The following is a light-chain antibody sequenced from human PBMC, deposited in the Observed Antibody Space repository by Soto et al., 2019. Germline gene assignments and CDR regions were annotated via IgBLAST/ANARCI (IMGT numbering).Light chain of an antibody. V-gene: IGKV3-15*01. CDR2: YAS. Sequence: EMVMTQSPATLSVSPGERVTLSCRASESVHRNLAWYQQKPGQGPSLLIYYASTRATGVPDRFTGSGSGTEFTLSISSLQSEDFGVYHCLHYSNWPLTFGPGTKVEIK. J-gene: IGKJ3*01. CDR1: ESVHRN. CDR3: LHYSNWPLT.